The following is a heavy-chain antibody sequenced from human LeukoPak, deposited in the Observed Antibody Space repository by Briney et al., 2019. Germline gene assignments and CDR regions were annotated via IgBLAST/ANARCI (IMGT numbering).Heavy chain of an antibody. CDR2: ISGYNGKT. Sequence: ASVKVSCKASGYTFNTYCITWVRQAPGQGLEGMGWISGYNGKTKYAQKLQDRVTMTTYTYTTTAYMELRSLRSDDTAVYYCARAGAVVDNWFDPWGQGTLVTVSS. CDR3: ARAGAVVDNWFDP. V-gene: IGHV1-18*01. CDR1: GYTFNTYC. D-gene: IGHD2-15*01. J-gene: IGHJ5*02.